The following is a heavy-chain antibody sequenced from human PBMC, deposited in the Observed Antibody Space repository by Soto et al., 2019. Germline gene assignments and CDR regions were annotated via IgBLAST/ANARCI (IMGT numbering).Heavy chain of an antibody. CDR3: ARDLRYSSGWYPDAFDI. CDR2: ISAYNGNT. J-gene: IGHJ3*02. V-gene: IGHV1-18*01. CDR1: GYTITSYG. D-gene: IGHD6-19*01. Sequence: ASVTLSCKASGYTITSYGISWVRQAPEQGLEWMGWISAYNGNTNYAQKLQGRVTMTTDTSTSTAYMELRSLRSDDTAVYYCARDLRYSSGWYPDAFDIWGQGTMVTVSS.